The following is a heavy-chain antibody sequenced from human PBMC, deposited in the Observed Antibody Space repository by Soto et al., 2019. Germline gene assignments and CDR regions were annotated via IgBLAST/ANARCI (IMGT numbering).Heavy chain of an antibody. Sequence: GGSLRLSCAASGFTFSSYWMSWVRQAPGKGLEWVANIKQDGSEKYYVDSVKGRFTISRDNAKNSLYLQMNSLRTEDTAMYYCAKVPGIYCTGGTCYSSDSEDYWGQGTVVTVSS. J-gene: IGHJ4*02. D-gene: IGHD2-15*01. CDR3: AKVPGIYCTGGTCYSSDSEDY. CDR2: IKQDGSEK. CDR1: GFTFSSYW. V-gene: IGHV3-7*01.